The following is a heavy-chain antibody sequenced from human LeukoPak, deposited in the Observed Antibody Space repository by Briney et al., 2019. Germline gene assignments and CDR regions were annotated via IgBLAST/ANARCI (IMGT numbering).Heavy chain of an antibody. V-gene: IGHV3-30-3*01. Sequence: PGGSLRLSCAASGFTFSSYAMHWVRQAPGKRLEWVAVISYDGSNKYYADSVKGRFTISRDNSKNTLYLQMNSLRAEDTAVYYCARDQCSSTSCSDTHFDYWGQGTLVTVSS. D-gene: IGHD2-2*01. J-gene: IGHJ4*02. CDR1: GFTFSSYA. CDR2: ISYDGSNK. CDR3: ARDQCSSTSCSDTHFDY.